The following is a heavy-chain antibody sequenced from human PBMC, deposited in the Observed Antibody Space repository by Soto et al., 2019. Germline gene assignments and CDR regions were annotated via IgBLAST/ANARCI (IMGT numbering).Heavy chain of an antibody. V-gene: IGHV1-3*01. CDR1: GYTFTSYP. J-gene: IGHJ5*02. D-gene: IGHD6-13*01. Sequence: GASVKVSCKGSGYTFTSYPTHWVRQAPGQRLEWMGWINAGNGRTKYSQKFEGRVTISVDTSKNQFSLKLSSVTAADTAVYYCAREAAAVSNWFDPWGQGTPVTVSS. CDR3: AREAAAVSNWFDP. CDR2: INAGNGRT.